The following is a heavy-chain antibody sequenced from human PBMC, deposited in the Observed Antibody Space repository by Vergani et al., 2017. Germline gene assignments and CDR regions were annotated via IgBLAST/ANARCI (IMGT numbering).Heavy chain of an antibody. Sequence: QVQLVQSGAEVKKPGASVKVSCKASGYTFTSYDINWVRQATGQGLEWMGWMNPNSGNTGYAQKFQGRVTMTRTTSISTAYMELSSLRSEDTAVYYCAREIAHDISGYHLSWFDPWGQGTLVTVSS. D-gene: IGHD3-22*01. CDR2: MNPNSGNT. J-gene: IGHJ5*02. CDR3: AREIAHDISGYHLSWFDP. V-gene: IGHV1-8*01. CDR1: GYTFTSYD.